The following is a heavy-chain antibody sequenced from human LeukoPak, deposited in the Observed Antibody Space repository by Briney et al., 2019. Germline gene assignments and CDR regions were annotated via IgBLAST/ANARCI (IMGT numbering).Heavy chain of an antibody. Sequence: GGTLRLSCAASGFTLSHYWMSWVRQGPGKGLERVASIKQDGSQKYYRDPVKGRFTISRDNAKNSLYLQMNSLRAEDTAFYYCAKDDNSWSLDYWGQGTLVTVSS. D-gene: IGHD6-13*01. V-gene: IGHV3-7*01. CDR2: IKQDGSQK. CDR3: AKDDNSWSLDY. J-gene: IGHJ4*02. CDR1: GFTLSHYW.